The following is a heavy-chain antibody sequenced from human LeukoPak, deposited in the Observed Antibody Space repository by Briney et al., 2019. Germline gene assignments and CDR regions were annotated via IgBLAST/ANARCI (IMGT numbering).Heavy chain of an antibody. V-gene: IGHV3-23*01. Sequence: GGSLRLSCAASGFTFSSYAMSWVRQAPGKGLEWVSAISGSGGSTYYADSVKGRFTISRDNSKNTLYLQMNSPRAEDTAVYYCANLPVAGYLRQDYYYYYGMDVWGQGTTVTVSS. CDR3: ANLPVAGYLRQDYYYYYGMDV. J-gene: IGHJ6*02. CDR1: GFTFSSYA. D-gene: IGHD6-19*01. CDR2: ISGSGGST.